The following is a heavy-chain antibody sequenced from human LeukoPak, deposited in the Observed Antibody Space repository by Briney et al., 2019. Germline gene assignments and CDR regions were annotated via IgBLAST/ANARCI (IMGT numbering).Heavy chain of an antibody. CDR2: ISGGGGST. J-gene: IGHJ4*02. Sequence: GGSLRLSCAASEFTFSNYAMNWVRQAPGKGLEWVSGISGGGGSTYYADSVKGRFTISRDNSKNTQYLQMNSLRAEDTAVYYCAKDFATGYSSGWYVYWGQGTLVTVSS. CDR1: EFTFSNYA. CDR3: AKDFATGYSSGWYVY. V-gene: IGHV3-23*01. D-gene: IGHD6-19*01.